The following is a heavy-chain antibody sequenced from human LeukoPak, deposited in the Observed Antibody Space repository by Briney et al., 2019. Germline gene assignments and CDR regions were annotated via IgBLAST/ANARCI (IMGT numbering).Heavy chain of an antibody. Sequence: ASVKVSCKASGGTFSSYAISWVRQAPGQGLEWMGWISGYNGKTNYAQKLQGRVTMTTDTSTSAAFMELRSLRSDDTAVYYCARDRVAQQLVPRGDDAFDIWGQGTMVTVSS. CDR2: ISGYNGKT. CDR1: GGTFSSYA. CDR3: ARDRVAQQLVPRGDDAFDI. V-gene: IGHV1-18*01. D-gene: IGHD6-13*01. J-gene: IGHJ3*02.